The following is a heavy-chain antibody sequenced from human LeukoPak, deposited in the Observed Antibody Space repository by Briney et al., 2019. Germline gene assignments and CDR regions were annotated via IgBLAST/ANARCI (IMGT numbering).Heavy chain of an antibody. V-gene: IGHV7-4-1*02. D-gene: IGHD5-24*01. Sequence: RASVKVSCKASGYTFTSYAMNWVRQAPGQGLEWMGWINTNTENPTYAQGFTGRFVFSLDTSVSTAYLQISSLEADDTAVYYCAGGQPWLPYWGQGSLVTVSS. CDR1: GYTFTSYA. CDR3: AGGQPWLPY. J-gene: IGHJ4*02. CDR2: INTNTENP.